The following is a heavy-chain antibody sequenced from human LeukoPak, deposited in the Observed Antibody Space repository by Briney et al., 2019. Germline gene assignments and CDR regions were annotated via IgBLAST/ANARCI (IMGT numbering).Heavy chain of an antibody. CDR2: ISRRSRHL. D-gene: IGHD1-26*01. CDR1: GFTFSDYS. V-gene: IGHV3-21*01. J-gene: IGHJ1*01. Sequence: PGGSLRLSCAASGFTFSDYSMNWVRQAPGEGLEWVSSISRRSRHLYYAGSVKGRFTISRDNAKNSLYLQMNSLRAEDMAVYYCVRDLMGAGGATAYFHHWGQGTLVTVSS. CDR3: VRDLMGAGGATAYFHH.